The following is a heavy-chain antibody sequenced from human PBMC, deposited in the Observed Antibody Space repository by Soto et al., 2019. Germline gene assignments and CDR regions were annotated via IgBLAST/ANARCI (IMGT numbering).Heavy chain of an antibody. J-gene: IGHJ4*02. CDR3: ATVPVGVRGVIDYYFDY. CDR2: INPKDGGT. D-gene: IGHD3-10*01. V-gene: IGHV1-2*02. Sequence: ASVKVSCKASGYTFTGYYMHWVRQAPGQGLEWMGWINPKDGGTNYAQKFQGRVTMTGDTSTDTAYMELSSLRSEDTAVYYCATVPVGVRGVIDYYFDYWGQGTLVTVSS. CDR1: GYTFTGYY.